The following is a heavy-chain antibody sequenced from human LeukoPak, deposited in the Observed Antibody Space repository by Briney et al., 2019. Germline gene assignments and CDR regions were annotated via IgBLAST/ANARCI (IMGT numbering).Heavy chain of an antibody. V-gene: IGHV1-2*06. CDR3: ARDYCSSTSCLFDY. Sequence: ASVKVSCKASGYTFTAYHMHWVRQAPGQGLEWMGRINPNSGDTNYAQRFQGRVTMTRDTSISTAYMELSRLRSDDTAVYYCARDYCSSTSCLFDYWGQGTLVSVSS. J-gene: IGHJ4*02. D-gene: IGHD2-2*01. CDR1: GYTFTAYH. CDR2: INPNSGDT.